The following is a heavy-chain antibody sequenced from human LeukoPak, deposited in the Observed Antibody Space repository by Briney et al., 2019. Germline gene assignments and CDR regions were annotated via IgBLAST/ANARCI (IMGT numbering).Heavy chain of an antibody. Sequence: GGSLRLSCAASGFTFSSYSMNWVRQAPGKGLEWVSSISSSSSYIYYADSVKGRFTISRDNAKNSLYLQMNSLRAEDTAVYYCARDRGSSWSRPGKHWGQGTLVTVSS. J-gene: IGHJ4*02. CDR1: GFTFSSYS. CDR3: ARDRGSSWSRPGKH. CDR2: ISSSSSYI. D-gene: IGHD6-13*01. V-gene: IGHV3-21*01.